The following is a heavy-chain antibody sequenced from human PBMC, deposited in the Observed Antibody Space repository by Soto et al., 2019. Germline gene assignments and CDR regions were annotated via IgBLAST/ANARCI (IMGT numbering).Heavy chain of an antibody. V-gene: IGHV4-4*02. Sequence: QVQLQESGPGLVKPSGTLSLTCAVSSGSISSSNWWSWVRQPPGKGLEWIGEIYHSGSTNYNPSLKSRVTISVDKSKNQSALKLSSVTAADTAVYYCARGSYDYIWGSPPVAFDIWGQGTMVTVSS. CDR2: IYHSGST. D-gene: IGHD3-16*01. CDR1: SGSISSSNW. CDR3: ARGSYDYIWGSPPVAFDI. J-gene: IGHJ3*02.